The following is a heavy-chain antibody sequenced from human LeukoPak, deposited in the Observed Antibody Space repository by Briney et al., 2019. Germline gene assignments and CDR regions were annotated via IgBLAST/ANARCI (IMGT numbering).Heavy chain of an antibody. Sequence: SETLSLTCTVSGGSISSYYWGWIRQPPGKGLEWIGYIYYSGSTDYNPSLKSRVTISVDTSKNQFSLKLSSVTAADTAVYYCARGVPYYYGSGSFYYYYYYMDVWGKGTTVTVSS. CDR1: GGSISSYY. J-gene: IGHJ6*03. CDR3: ARGVPYYYGSGSFYYYYYYMDV. V-gene: IGHV4-59*12. D-gene: IGHD3-10*01. CDR2: IYYSGST.